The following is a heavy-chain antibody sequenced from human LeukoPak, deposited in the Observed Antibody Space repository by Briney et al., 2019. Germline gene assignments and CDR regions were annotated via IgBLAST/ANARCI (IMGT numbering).Heavy chain of an antibody. V-gene: IGHV3-30*02. CDR1: GFTFNNYV. D-gene: IGHD5-12*01. J-gene: IGHJ4*02. Sequence: PGGSLRLSCTASGFTFNNYVIHWVRQPPGKGLEWVAFFRYDGNHEYYADSVKGRFTFSGDNSKNTLLLQMNSLRTEDTAVYYCASRPTGFDWGPFDYWGPGTLVTVSS. CDR2: FRYDGNHE. CDR3: ASRPTGFDWGPFDY.